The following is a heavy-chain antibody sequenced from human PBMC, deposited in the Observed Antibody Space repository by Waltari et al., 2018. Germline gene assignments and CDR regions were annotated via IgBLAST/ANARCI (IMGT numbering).Heavy chain of an antibody. J-gene: IGHJ4*02. CDR1: GFTFSNAW. CDR2: VKSKSDGGTR. D-gene: IGHD3-3*01. V-gene: IGHV3-15*01. Sequence: EVQLVESGGGLVKPGGSLRLSCAASGFTFSNAWMSWVRQAPGKGLGGVGRVKSKSDGGTRDYSAPVKGRFTISRDDSENTLYLQMNSLKTEDTAVYYCTTLFGDFWSGYFFDFWGQGTLVTVSS. CDR3: TTLFGDFWSGYFFDF.